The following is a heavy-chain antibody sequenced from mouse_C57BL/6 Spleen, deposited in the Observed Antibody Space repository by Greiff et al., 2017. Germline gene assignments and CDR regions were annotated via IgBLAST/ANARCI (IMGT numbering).Heavy chain of an antibody. Sequence: EVQLVESGGGLVKPGGSLKLSCAASGFTFSDYGMHWVRQAPEKGLEWVAYISSGSSTIYYADTVKGRFTISRDNSKNTLFLQMTSLRSEDTAMYYCARHDYAFAYWGQGTLVTVSA. J-gene: IGHJ3*01. V-gene: IGHV5-17*01. CDR1: GFTFSDYG. D-gene: IGHD2-4*01. CDR2: ISSGSSTI. CDR3: ARHDYAFAY.